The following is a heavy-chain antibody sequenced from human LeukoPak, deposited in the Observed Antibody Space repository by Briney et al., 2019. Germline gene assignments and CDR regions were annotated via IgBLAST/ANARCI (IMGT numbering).Heavy chain of an antibody. J-gene: IGHJ4*02. CDR3: ARNSAAARDKNDY. V-gene: IGHV3-48*04. D-gene: IGHD1-26*01. CDR1: GFTFSSYS. CDR2: ISSSGSTI. Sequence: PGGSLRLSCAASGFTFSSYSMNWVRQAPGKGLEGVSYISSSGSTIYYADSVKGRFTISRDNAKNSLYLQMNSLRAEDTAVYYCARNSAAARDKNDYWGQGNLVTVSS.